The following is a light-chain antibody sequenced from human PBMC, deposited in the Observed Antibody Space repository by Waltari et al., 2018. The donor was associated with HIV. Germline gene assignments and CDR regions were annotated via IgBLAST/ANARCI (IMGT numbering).Light chain of an antibody. V-gene: IGKV1-5*01. CDR1: QKISSW. CDR2: QAS. CDR3: QQYDTFPYT. Sequence: DIQMTQSPSTLSASVGDSVTITCRASQKISSWLAWYQQRPGKAPNLLIYQASTLQGGVPSRFSGSGSGTDFTLTINRLQSDDFGTYYCQQYDTFPYTFGPGTNLEIK. J-gene: IGKJ2*01.